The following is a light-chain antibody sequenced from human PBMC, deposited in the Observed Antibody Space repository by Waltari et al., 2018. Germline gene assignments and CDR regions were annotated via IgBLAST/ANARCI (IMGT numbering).Light chain of an antibody. CDR3: QQYGNSPLYT. Sequence: DIQMTQSPSALSASVGDRVTISCRASQTMSSDLNWYQQKPGTAPKVLIYAVSNLQSGVPSRFSGSGSGTDFTLTISRLEPEDSAVYYCQQYGNSPLYTFGQGTKLEIK. V-gene: IGKV1-39*01. CDR1: QTMSSD. CDR2: AVS. J-gene: IGKJ2*01.